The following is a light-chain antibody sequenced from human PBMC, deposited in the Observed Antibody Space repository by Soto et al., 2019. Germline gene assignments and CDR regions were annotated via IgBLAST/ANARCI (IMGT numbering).Light chain of an antibody. V-gene: IGKV3-20*01. CDR2: DAS. CDR3: QQYGTPPQT. J-gene: IGKJ1*01. CDR1: QSVSGRY. Sequence: EIVLTQSPGTLSLSPGERATLSCRVSQSVSGRYLTWFQQKPGQTPRLLIYDASTRATGIPDRFSGSGSGTDFTLTISRLEPEDFAVYYCQQYGTPPQTFGQGTKVEMK.